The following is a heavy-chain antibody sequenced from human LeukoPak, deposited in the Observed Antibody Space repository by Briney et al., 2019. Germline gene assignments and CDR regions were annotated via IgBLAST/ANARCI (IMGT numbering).Heavy chain of an antibody. J-gene: IGHJ5*02. D-gene: IGHD2-2*01. CDR1: GFTFSSYS. Sequence: GGSLRLSCAASGFTFSSYSMNWVRQAPGKGLEWVSVISGSGTNTYYADSVKGRFTISRDNSKNTLYLQMNSLRAEDTAVYYCAKAPVPIIATNWFDPWGQGTLVTVSS. CDR3: AKAPVPIIATNWFDP. CDR2: ISGSGTNT. V-gene: IGHV3-23*01.